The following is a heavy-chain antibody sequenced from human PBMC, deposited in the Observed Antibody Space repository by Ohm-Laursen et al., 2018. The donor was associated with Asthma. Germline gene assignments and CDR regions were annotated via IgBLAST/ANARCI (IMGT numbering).Heavy chain of an antibody. Sequence: SLRLSCSASGFTFSSYGMHWVRQAPGKGLEWVAVISYDGSNKYYADSVKGRFTISRDNSKNTLYLQMNSLRAEDTAVYYCARGVMITFGGVIAWGQGTLVTVSS. D-gene: IGHD3-16*02. CDR3: ARGVMITFGGVIA. V-gene: IGHV3-30*19. CDR2: ISYDGSNK. J-gene: IGHJ5*02. CDR1: GFTFSSYG.